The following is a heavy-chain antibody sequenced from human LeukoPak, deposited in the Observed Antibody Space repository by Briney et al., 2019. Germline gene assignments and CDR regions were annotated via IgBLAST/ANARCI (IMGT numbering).Heavy chain of an antibody. CDR1: GFTFSSYE. V-gene: IGHV3-48*03. J-gene: IGHJ4*02. Sequence: GGSLRLSCAASGFTFSSYEMNWVRQAPGKGLEWVSYISSSGSSIYYADSVKGRFTISRDNAKNSLYLQMNSLRAEDTAVYYCARGMIRGVMDDYWGQGTLVTVSS. D-gene: IGHD3-10*01. CDR3: ARGMIRGVMDDY. CDR2: ISSSGSSI.